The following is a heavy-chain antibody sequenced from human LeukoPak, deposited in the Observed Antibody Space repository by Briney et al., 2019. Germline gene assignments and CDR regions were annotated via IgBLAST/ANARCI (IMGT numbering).Heavy chain of an antibody. Sequence: GESLRISCKGSGYSFPSYWITWVRQMPAKGLEWMGRIDPSDSYTNYSPSFQGHVTISADKSISTAYLQWSSLKPSDTAMYYCARSYSGYDYLDYWGQGTLVTVSS. CDR2: IDPSDSYT. D-gene: IGHD5-12*01. J-gene: IGHJ4*02. CDR1: GYSFPSYW. V-gene: IGHV5-10-1*01. CDR3: ARSYSGYDYLDY.